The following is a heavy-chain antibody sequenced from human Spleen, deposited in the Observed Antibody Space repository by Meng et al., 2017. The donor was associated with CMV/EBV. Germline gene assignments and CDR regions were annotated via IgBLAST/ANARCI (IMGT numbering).Heavy chain of an antibody. CDR3: ARGGYSSGWYGPYGMDV. CDR2: MNPNSGNT. Sequence: SFTSYDINWVRQATGQGLEWMGWMNPNSGNTGYAQKFQGRVTITRNTSISTAYMELSSLRSEVTAVYYCARGGYSSGWYGPYGMDVWGQGTTVTVSS. V-gene: IGHV1-8*03. CDR1: SFTSYD. D-gene: IGHD6-19*01. J-gene: IGHJ6*02.